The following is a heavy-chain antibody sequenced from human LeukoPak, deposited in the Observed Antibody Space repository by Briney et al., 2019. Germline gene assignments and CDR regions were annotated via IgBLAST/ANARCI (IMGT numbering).Heavy chain of an antibody. CDR2: IHYTGRA. Sequence: SETLSLTCAVYGGSFSGYYWVWIRQPPGKGLECIASIHYTGRAYYNPSLKSRATISADTSKNHFSLHLRTVTAADTAVYYCARHFDNGDYKKTFDIWGQGTMVTVSS. J-gene: IGHJ3*02. CDR3: ARHFDNGDYKKTFDI. CDR1: GGSFSGYY. V-gene: IGHV4-39*02. D-gene: IGHD4-17*01.